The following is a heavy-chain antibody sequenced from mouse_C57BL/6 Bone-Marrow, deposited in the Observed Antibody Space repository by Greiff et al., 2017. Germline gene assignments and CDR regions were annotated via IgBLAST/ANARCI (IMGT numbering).Heavy chain of an antibody. V-gene: IGHV5-17*01. J-gene: IGHJ3*01. D-gene: IGHD4-1*01. Sequence: EVNVVESGGGLVKPGGSLKLSCAASGFTFSAYGMHWVRQAPEKGLEWVAYISSGSSTIYYADTVKGRFTISRDNAKNTLFLQMTSLRSEDTAMYYCAKLGAYWGQGTLVTVSA. CDR3: AKLGAY. CDR2: ISSGSSTI. CDR1: GFTFSAYG.